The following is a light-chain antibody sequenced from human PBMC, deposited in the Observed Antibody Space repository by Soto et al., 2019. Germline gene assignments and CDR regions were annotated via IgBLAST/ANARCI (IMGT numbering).Light chain of an antibody. CDR2: EVT. CDR1: SSDLCRYNY. CDR3: SSYTTSNTRQIV. J-gene: IGLJ1*01. V-gene: IGLV2-8*01. Sequence: QSVLTQPPSASGSPGQSVTISFTGTSSDLCRYNYVSWYQQHPGDAPKLLIYEVTQRAAGVPCPFSGSKSGNTASLTISGLQPEDEADYYSSSYTTSNTRQIVFGTGTKVTVL.